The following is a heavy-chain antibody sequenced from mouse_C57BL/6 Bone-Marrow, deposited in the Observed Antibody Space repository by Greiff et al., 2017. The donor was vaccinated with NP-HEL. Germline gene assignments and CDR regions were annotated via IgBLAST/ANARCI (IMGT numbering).Heavy chain of an antibody. CDR1: GYTFTSYW. Sequence: QVQLQQPGAELVKPGASVKLSCKASGYTFTSYWMQWVKQRPGQGLEWIGEIDPSDSYTNYNQKFKGKATLTVDTSSSTAYMQLSSLTSGDSAVEYCARGTTVVAHFDYWCQGTTLTVSS. CDR2: IDPSDSYT. CDR3: ARGTTVVAHFDY. J-gene: IGHJ2*01. D-gene: IGHD1-1*01. V-gene: IGHV1-50*01.